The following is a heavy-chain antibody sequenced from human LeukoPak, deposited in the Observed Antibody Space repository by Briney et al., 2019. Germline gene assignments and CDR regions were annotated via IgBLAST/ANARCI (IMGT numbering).Heavy chain of an antibody. V-gene: IGHV4-30-4*01. Sequence: SETLSLTCTVSGGSISSGDYYWSWIRQPPGKGLEWIGYIYYSGSTDYNPSLKSRVTISLDTSKNQFSLKLSSVTAADTAVYYCARYNWNDTPLWGQGTLVTVSS. D-gene: IGHD1-20*01. CDR3: ARYNWNDTPL. CDR2: IYYSGST. CDR1: GGSISSGDYY. J-gene: IGHJ4*02.